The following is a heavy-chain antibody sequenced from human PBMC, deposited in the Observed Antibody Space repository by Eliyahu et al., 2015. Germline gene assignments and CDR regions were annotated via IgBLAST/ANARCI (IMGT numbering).Heavy chain of an antibody. J-gene: IGHJ6*02. Sequence: VQLVESGGGLVKPGGSLXLSCAASGFPFXXXXLNSXPQAPGKGLEWVSSISSSSSYIYYADSVKGRFTISRDNAKNSLYLQMNSLRAEDTAVYYCARASEQYYDILTGDYYYYGMDVWGQGTTVTVSS. CDR1: GFPFXXXX. D-gene: IGHD3-9*01. V-gene: IGHV3-21*06. CDR2: ISSSSSYI. CDR3: ARASEQYYDILTGDYYYYGMDV.